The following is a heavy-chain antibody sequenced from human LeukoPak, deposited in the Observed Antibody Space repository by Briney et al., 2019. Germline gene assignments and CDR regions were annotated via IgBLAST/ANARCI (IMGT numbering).Heavy chain of an antibody. CDR2: IRSKANSYAT. V-gene: IGHV3-73*01. J-gene: IGHJ4*02. CDR1: GFTFSGSA. D-gene: IGHD3-3*01. CDR3: IPSTYDFWSGDPFDY. Sequence: GGSLKLSCAASGFTFSGSAMHWVRQASGKGLEWVGHIRSKANSYATAYAASVKGRFTISRDDSKNTAYLQMNSLKTEDTAVYYCIPSTYDFWSGDPFDYWGQGTLVTVSS.